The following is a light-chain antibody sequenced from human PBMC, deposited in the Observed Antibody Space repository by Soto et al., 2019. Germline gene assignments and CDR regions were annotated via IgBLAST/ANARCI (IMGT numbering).Light chain of an antibody. CDR3: NSFTSVHTGV. CDR2: EVS. J-gene: IGLJ1*01. CDR1: SSDVGGYNY. V-gene: IGLV2-14*01. Sequence: QSALTQPASVSGSPGQSITISCTGTSSDVGGYNYVSWYQQHPGKAPKPLIYEVSNRPSGGSNRFSGSKSGTTGCLTISGLQAEDEADYYCNSFTSVHTGVVGNGTKLT.